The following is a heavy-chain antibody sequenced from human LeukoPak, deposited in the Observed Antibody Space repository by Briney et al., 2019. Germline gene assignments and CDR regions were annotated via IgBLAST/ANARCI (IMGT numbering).Heavy chain of an antibody. J-gene: IGHJ4*02. Sequence: GRSLRLSCAASGFTFSSYAMSWVRQAPGKGLEWVSAISGSGGSTYYADSVKGRFTISRDNSKNTLYLQMNSLRAEDTAVYYCAKSPYSGYELSFDYWGQGTLVTVSS. CDR2: ISGSGGST. CDR3: AKSPYSGYELSFDY. D-gene: IGHD5-12*01. V-gene: IGHV3-23*01. CDR1: GFTFSSYA.